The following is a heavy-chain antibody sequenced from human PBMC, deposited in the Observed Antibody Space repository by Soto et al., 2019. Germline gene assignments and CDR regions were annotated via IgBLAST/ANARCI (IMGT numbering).Heavy chain of an antibody. J-gene: IGHJ4*02. Sequence: QVQLVESGGGVVQPGRSLRLSCAASGFTFSSYGMHRVRQAPGKGLEWVAVISYDGSNKYYADSVKGRFTISRDNSKNTLYLQMNSLRAEDTAVYYCAKDIGGAPDYWGQGTLVTVSS. V-gene: IGHV3-30*18. CDR1: GFTFSSYG. CDR2: ISYDGSNK. CDR3: AKDIGGAPDY. D-gene: IGHD1-26*01.